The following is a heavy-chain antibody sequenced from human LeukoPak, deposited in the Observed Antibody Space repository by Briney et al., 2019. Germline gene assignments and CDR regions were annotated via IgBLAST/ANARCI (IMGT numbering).Heavy chain of an antibody. CDR2: INHSGST. Sequence: SETLSLTCAVYGGSFSGYYWSWIRQPPGKGLEWIGEINHSGSTNYNPSLKSRVTISVDTSKNQFSLKLGSVTAADTAVYYCASTYYYDSSGYPSGWYFDLWGRGTLVTVSS. V-gene: IGHV4-34*01. J-gene: IGHJ2*01. CDR3: ASTYYYDSSGYPSGWYFDL. D-gene: IGHD3-22*01. CDR1: GGSFSGYY.